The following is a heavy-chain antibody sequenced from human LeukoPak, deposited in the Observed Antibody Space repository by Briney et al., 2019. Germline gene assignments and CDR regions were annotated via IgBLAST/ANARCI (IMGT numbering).Heavy chain of an antibody. CDR1: GFTFSGYA. Sequence: GGSLRLSCAASGFTFSGYAMSWVRQAPGKGLEWVSAISGSGGSTYYADSVKGRFTISRDNSKNTLYLQVNSLRAEDTAVYYCAKASVTYYYGSGSDFDYWGQGTLVTVSS. CDR3: AKASVTYYYGSGSDFDY. CDR2: ISGSGGST. V-gene: IGHV3-23*01. D-gene: IGHD3-10*01. J-gene: IGHJ4*02.